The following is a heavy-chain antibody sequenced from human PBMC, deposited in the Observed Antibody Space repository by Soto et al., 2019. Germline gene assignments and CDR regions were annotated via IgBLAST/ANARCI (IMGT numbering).Heavy chain of an antibody. Sequence: GTLLLPCRASGFTFSSYAIHWVRQAPGKGLKWVAVTLSHGSNNFYADSVKGRLTISRDNSKNTVYLQMNSLRPEDAAVYFCARDSGSDGNGWFDPWGQGTLVSVYS. CDR2: TLSHGSNN. CDR1: GFTFSSYA. CDR3: ARDSGSDGNGWFDP. D-gene: IGHD5-12*01. J-gene: IGHJ5*02. V-gene: IGHV3-30*14.